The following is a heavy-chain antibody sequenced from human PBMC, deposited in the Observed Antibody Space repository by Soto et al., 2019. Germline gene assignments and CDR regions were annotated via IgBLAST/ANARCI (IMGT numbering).Heavy chain of an antibody. Sequence: QVQLQQWGAGLLKPSETLSLTCAVYGGPFSGYYWSWIRQPPGKGLEWIGEINHSGSANYNPSLKSRVTISEDTSKSPFSLKVTSGTAADTAVYYCARGQYHDVLTGYRNGVFDYWGQGTLVTVSS. CDR2: INHSGSA. V-gene: IGHV4-34*01. J-gene: IGHJ4*02. CDR1: GGPFSGYY. D-gene: IGHD3-9*01. CDR3: ARGQYHDVLTGYRNGVFDY.